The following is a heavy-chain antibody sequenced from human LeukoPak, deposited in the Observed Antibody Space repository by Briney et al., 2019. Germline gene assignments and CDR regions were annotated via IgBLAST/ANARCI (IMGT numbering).Heavy chain of an antibody. CDR1: GFTFDDYA. D-gene: IGHD2-15*01. CDR3: AKDGMRYCSGGSCYSGY. V-gene: IGHV3-43*02. CDR2: ISGDGSST. Sequence: GGSLRLSCAASGFTFDDYAMDWVRQAPGKGLEWVSLISGDGSSTYYADSVKGRFTISRDNSKNSLYLQMNSLRTEDTALYYCAKDGMRYCSGGSCYSGYWGQGTLVTVFS. J-gene: IGHJ4*02.